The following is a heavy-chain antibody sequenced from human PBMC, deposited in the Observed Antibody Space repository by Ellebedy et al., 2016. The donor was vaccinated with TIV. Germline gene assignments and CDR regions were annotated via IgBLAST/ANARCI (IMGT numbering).Heavy chain of an antibody. Sequence: AASVKVSCKASGGTFNNYALNWVRQAPGQGLEWMGGIIPIFVTPNYSRKFLGRVTITADESTRTAYMEVSGLRSEDTAVYYCARLSEGRSGHEYWGQGSLVTVSS. CDR1: GGTFNNYA. V-gene: IGHV1-69*13. CDR3: ARLSEGRSGHEY. D-gene: IGHD2-15*01. CDR2: IIPIFVTP. J-gene: IGHJ4*02.